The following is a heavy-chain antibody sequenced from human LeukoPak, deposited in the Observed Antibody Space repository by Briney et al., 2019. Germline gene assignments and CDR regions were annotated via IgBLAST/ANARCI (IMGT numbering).Heavy chain of an antibody. CDR1: GGSISSYY. J-gene: IGHJ4*02. Sequence: SETLSLTCTVSGGSISSYYWSWIRQPPGKGLEWIGEINYSGSTNYNPSLKSRVTISVDTSKNQFSLKLSSVTAADTAVYYCARGTPGIAVAGTGFDFDYWGQGTLVTVSS. CDR2: INYSGST. V-gene: IGHV4-59*12. D-gene: IGHD6-19*01. CDR3: ARGTPGIAVAGTGFDFDY.